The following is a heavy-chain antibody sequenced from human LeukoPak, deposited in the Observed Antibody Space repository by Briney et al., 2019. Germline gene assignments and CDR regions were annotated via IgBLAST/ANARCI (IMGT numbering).Heavy chain of an antibody. D-gene: IGHD3-22*01. J-gene: IGHJ1*01. CDR1: GFTFSTYN. CDR3: ATYSSLNAREFQH. CDR2: IKYDGSEK. V-gene: IGHV3-7*01. Sequence: GGSLRLSCAASGFTFSTYNMNWVRQAPGKGLEWVANIKYDGSEKYYVDSVKGRFTISRDNGKNSLYVQMNSLSVEDTAVYYCATYSSLNAREFQHWGQGTLVTVSS.